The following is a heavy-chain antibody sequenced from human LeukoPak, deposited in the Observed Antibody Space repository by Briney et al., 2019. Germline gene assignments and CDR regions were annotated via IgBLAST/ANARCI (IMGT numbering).Heavy chain of an antibody. V-gene: IGHV1-69*01. CDR3: AREENYSRGCFDY. J-gene: IGHJ4*02. CDR2: IIPIFGTA. D-gene: IGHD6-19*01. Sequence: SVKVSCKASGGTFSSYAISWVRQAPGQGLGWMGGIIPIFGTANYAQKFQGRVTITADESTSTAYMELSSLRSEDTAVYYCAREENYSRGCFDYWGQGTLVIVSS. CDR1: GGTFSSYA.